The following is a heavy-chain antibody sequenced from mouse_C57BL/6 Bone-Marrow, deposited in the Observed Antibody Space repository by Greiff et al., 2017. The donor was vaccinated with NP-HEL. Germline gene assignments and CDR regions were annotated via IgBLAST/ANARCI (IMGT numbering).Heavy chain of an antibody. D-gene: IGHD1-1*01. CDR1: GFTFSSYA. J-gene: IGHJ4*01. CDR2: ISSGGVYI. CDR3: TRDRESFITTVVAPYAMDY. V-gene: IGHV5-9-1*02. Sequence: EVQRVASGAGLVKPGGSLPLSCAASGFTFSSYAISCVRQTPVTRLEWVAYISSGGVYIYYADTVKGRFTISRDNARNTLYLQMSSLKSEDTAMYYCTRDRESFITTVVAPYAMDYWGQGTSVTVSS.